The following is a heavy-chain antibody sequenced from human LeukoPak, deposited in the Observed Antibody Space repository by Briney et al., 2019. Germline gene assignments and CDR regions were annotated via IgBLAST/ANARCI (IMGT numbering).Heavy chain of an antibody. CDR3: ARVVGFYGDYGGDAFDI. D-gene: IGHD4-17*01. Sequence: SETLSLTCTVSGGSISSSSYYWGWIRQPPGKGLEWIGSIYYSGSTYYNPSLKSRVTISVDTSKNQFPLKLSSVTAADTAVYYCARVVGFYGDYGGDAFDIWGQGTMVTVSS. CDR1: GGSISSSSYY. J-gene: IGHJ3*02. V-gene: IGHV4-39*06. CDR2: IYYSGST.